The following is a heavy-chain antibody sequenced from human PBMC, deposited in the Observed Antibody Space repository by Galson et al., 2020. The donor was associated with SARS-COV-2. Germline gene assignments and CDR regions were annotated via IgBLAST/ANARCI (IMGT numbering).Heavy chain of an antibody. CDR3: AREYDDILTGYTFDY. J-gene: IGHJ4*02. Sequence: ASVKVSCKASGYTFTSYAMHWVRQAPGQRLEWMGWINAGNGNTKYSQKFQGRVTITRDTSASTAYMELSSLRSEDTAVYYCAREYDDILTGYTFDYWGQGTLVAVSS. CDR1: GYTFTSYA. D-gene: IGHD3-9*01. V-gene: IGHV1-3*01. CDR2: INAGNGNT.